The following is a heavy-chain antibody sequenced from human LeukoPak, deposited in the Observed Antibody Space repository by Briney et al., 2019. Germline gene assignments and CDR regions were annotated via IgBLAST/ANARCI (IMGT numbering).Heavy chain of an antibody. J-gene: IGHJ4*02. D-gene: IGHD4-11*01. CDR1: GFTFSSYA. V-gene: IGHV3-23*01. CDR3: AKEPTVSIEHRFDY. Sequence: PGGSLRLSCAASGFTFSSYAMSWVRRAPGKGLDWVSAISGSGGSTYYADSVKGRFTISRDNSKNTLYLQMNSLRAEDTAVYYCAKEPTVSIEHRFDYWGQGTLVTVSS. CDR2: ISGSGGST.